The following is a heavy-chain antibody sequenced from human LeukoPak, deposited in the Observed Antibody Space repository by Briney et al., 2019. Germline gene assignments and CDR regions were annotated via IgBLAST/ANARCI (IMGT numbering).Heavy chain of an antibody. Sequence: SETLSLTCVVSGGSVSGYYWGWIRQPPGRGLEWIGYVYYSGSTSYNPSFKSRITISVDTSRNQFSLQLSSVTAADTAVYYCARSGTDWFDPWGQGTLVTVSS. J-gene: IGHJ5*02. CDR2: VYYSGST. CDR3: ARSGTDWFDP. CDR1: GGSVSGYY. V-gene: IGHV4-59*02. D-gene: IGHD1-1*01.